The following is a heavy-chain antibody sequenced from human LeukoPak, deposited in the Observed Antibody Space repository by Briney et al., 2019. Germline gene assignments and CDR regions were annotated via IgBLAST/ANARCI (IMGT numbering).Heavy chain of an antibody. CDR3: ARRAPYCSSTSCYAAFDI. V-gene: IGHV1-69*05. D-gene: IGHD2-2*01. J-gene: IGHJ3*02. Sequence: SVKVSCKASRGTFSSYAISWVRQAPGQGLEWMGGIIPIFGTANYAQKFQGRVTITTDESTSTAYMELSSLRSEDTAVYYCARRAPYCSSTSCYAAFDIWGQGTMVTVSS. CDR2: IIPIFGTA. CDR1: RGTFSSYA.